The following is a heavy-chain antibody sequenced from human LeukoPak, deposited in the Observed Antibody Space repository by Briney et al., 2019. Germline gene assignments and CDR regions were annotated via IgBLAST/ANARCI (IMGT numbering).Heavy chain of an antibody. CDR3: ATDLRYDFWSAYNGGY. J-gene: IGHJ4*02. CDR2: FDPEDGET. CDR1: GYTLTELS. D-gene: IGHD3-3*01. Sequence: ASVKVSCKVSGYTLTELSMHWVRQAPGKGLEWMGGFDPEDGETIYAQKFQGRVTMTEDTSTDTAYMELSSLRSEDTAVYYCATDLRYDFWSAYNGGYWGQGTLVTVSS. V-gene: IGHV1-24*01.